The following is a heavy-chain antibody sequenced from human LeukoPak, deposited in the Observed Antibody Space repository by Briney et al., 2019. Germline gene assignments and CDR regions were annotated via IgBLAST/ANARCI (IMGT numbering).Heavy chain of an antibody. J-gene: IGHJ6*02. D-gene: IGHD2-15*01. V-gene: IGHV4-59*08. CDR2: IYYSGST. CDR1: GGSISSYY. CDR3: ASLVSGYCSGGSCSTYYGMDV. Sequence: TSETLSLTCTVSGGSISSYYWSWIRQPPGKGLEWIGYIYYSGSTNYNPSLKSRVTISVDTSKNQFSLKLSSVTAADTAVYYCASLVSGYCSGGSCSTYYGMDVWGQGTTVTVSS.